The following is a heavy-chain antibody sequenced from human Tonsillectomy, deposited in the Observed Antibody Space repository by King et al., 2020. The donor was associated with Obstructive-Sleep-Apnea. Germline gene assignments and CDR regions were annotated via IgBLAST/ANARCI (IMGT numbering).Heavy chain of an antibody. D-gene: IGHD7-27*01. CDR2: IHESGDT. CDR1: GYSISRGYY. CDR3: ARGELGDYDS. V-gene: IGHV4-38-2*02. J-gene: IGHJ4*02. Sequence: VQLQESGPGMVKPSETLSLTCTVSGYSISRGYYWGWVRQPPGKGLEWIGSIHESGDTDYNPSLKIRLTISVDSSRNQFSLRLSSVTAADTAVYYCARGELGDYDSWGQGILVTVSS.